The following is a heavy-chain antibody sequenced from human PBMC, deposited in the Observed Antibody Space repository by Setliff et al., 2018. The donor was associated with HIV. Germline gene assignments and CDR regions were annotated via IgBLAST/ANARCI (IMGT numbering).Heavy chain of an antibody. CDR3: ARGGYSYGFGRHRAYFQY. D-gene: IGHD5-18*01. CDR1: GGSFSAYY. J-gene: IGHJ1*01. CDR2: INHSGGT. Sequence: SETLSLTCAVYGGSFSAYYWSWIRQAPGKGLEWIGEINHSGGTNYNPSLKSRVTMSVDTSKNQFSLKLSSVTAADTAVFYCARGGYSYGFGRHRAYFQYWGQGTQVTVS. V-gene: IGHV4-34*01.